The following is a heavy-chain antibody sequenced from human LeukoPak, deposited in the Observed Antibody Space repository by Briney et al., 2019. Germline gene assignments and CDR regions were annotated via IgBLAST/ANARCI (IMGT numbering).Heavy chain of an antibody. V-gene: IGHV3-30*02. CDR3: ARTVSSSRVFFDS. D-gene: IGHD6-6*01. CDR2: VRDDGSTK. CDR1: GFTFRTYG. Sequence: SGGSLRLSCAASGFTFRTYGMHWVRQAPGKGLEWMAFVRDDGSTKYYADPVKGRFTISRDNSKSTLYLQMNSLRVEDTAVYVCARTVSSSRVFFDSWGQGTLVTVSS. J-gene: IGHJ4*02.